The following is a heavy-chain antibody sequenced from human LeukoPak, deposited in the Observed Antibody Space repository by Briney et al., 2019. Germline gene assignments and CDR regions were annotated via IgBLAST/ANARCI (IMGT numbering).Heavy chain of an antibody. V-gene: IGHV3-7*03. CDR3: AREKFDY. Sequence: GGSLRLSCAASGFAFNSYWMSWVRQAPGKGLEWVASIKHDGSEKYYVDSMKGRFTISRDNAKNSLYLQMNSLRVEDTAVYYCAREKFDYWGQGTLATVSS. CDR1: GFAFNSYW. CDR2: IKHDGSEK. J-gene: IGHJ4*02.